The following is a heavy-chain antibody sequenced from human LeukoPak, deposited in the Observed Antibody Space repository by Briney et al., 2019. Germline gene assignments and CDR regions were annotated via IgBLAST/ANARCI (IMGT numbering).Heavy chain of an antibody. CDR3: TKRKPTGSVTVDEY. V-gene: IGHV3-23*01. J-gene: IGHJ4*02. Sequence: GGSLRLSCTTSGFTFSSFSMSWVRQTPGKGLEWVSTITYDSANKWHADSVKGRFTISRDNSMNTLYLQMHSLRADDTALYYCTKRKPTGSVTVDEYWGQGALVTVSS. CDR1: GFTFSSFS. CDR2: ITYDSANK. D-gene: IGHD2-21*02.